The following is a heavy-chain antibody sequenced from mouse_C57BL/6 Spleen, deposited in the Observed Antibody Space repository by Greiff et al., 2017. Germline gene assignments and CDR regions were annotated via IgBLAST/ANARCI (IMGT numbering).Heavy chain of an antibody. J-gene: IGHJ2*01. CDR1: GYTFTSYW. D-gene: IGHD2-4*01. V-gene: IGHV1-64*01. Sequence: QVQLKQPGAELVKPGASVKLSCKASGYTFTSYWMHWVKQRPGQGLEWIGMIHPNSGSTNYNEKFKSKATLTVDKSSSTAYMQLSSLTSEDSAVYYCARRYDYVFDYWGQGTTLTVSS. CDR2: IHPNSGST. CDR3: ARRYDYVFDY.